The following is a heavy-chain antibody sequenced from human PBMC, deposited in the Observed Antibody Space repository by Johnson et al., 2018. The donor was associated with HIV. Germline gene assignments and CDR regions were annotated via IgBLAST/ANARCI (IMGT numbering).Heavy chain of an antibody. CDR3: ARERRTDYDYDAFDI. CDR2: IKWNGGST. V-gene: IGHV3-20*04. Sequence: MMLVESGGAVVRPGGSLRLSCAPSGFNFDDHGMSWVRQAPGKGLEWVSGIKWNGGSTGYADSVKGRFTISRDNAKNSLYLQMNSLRAEDTAVYYCARERRTDYDYDAFDIWGQGTMVTVSS. J-gene: IGHJ3*02. D-gene: IGHD4-17*01. CDR1: GFNFDDHG.